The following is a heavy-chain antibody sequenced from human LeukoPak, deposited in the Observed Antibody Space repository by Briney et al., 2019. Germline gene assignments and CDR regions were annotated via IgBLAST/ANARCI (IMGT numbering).Heavy chain of an antibody. Sequence: ASVKVSCKVSGYTLTELSMHWVRQAPGKGLEWMGGFDPEDGETIYAQKFQGRVTMTEHTSTDTAYMELSSLRSEDTAVYYCATGEGAAGTYYYYYGMDVWGQGTTVTVSS. CDR3: ATGEGAAGTYYYYYGMDV. CDR2: FDPEDGET. D-gene: IGHD6-13*01. CDR1: GYTLTELS. V-gene: IGHV1-24*01. J-gene: IGHJ6*02.